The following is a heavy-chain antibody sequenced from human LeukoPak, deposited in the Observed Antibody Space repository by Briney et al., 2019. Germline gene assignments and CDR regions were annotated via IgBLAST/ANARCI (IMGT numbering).Heavy chain of an antibody. J-gene: IGHJ4*02. CDR2: ISSSSSHV. CDR1: GFTFSTYS. CDR3: ARVLEAASFDY. Sequence: GGSLRLSCAASGFTFSTYSMNWVRQAPGKGLEWVSSISSSSSHVYYADSVKGRFTMSRDNAKNSLYLQMNSLRADDTAVYYCARVLEAASFDYWGQGSPVTVSS. V-gene: IGHV3-21*01. D-gene: IGHD6-13*01.